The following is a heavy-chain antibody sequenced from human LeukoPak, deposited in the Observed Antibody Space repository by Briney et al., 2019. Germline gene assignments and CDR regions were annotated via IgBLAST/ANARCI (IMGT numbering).Heavy chain of an antibody. CDR2: IYYIGST. CDR3: ASCKGFWSGYPVCSYMDV. V-gene: IGHV4-59*02. Sequence: PSETLSLTCTVSGGSVSTHYWSWIRQPPGKGLEWVGYIYYIGSTNYNPSLKGRVTMSVAMSNNQFSLKLRSVTAAATAVYYCASCKGFWSGYPVCSYMDVWGKGTTVIVSS. D-gene: IGHD3-3*01. J-gene: IGHJ6*03. CDR1: GGSVSTHY.